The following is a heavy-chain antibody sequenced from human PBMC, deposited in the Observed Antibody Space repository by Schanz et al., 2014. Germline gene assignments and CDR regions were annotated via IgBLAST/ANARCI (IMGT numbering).Heavy chain of an antibody. CDR3: ARARYGLDV. CDR1: GYIFSSYA. Sequence: QLVQSGSEFRKPGASVKVSCKASGYIFSSYAIHWVRQPPGQGPEWMGWINPTTGNPGYAQGFTGRFVFSFDTSVSTAYLQISGLKAEDTAVYYCARARYGLDVWGQGTTVTVSS. J-gene: IGHJ6*02. CDR2: INPTTGNP. V-gene: IGHV7-4-1*02.